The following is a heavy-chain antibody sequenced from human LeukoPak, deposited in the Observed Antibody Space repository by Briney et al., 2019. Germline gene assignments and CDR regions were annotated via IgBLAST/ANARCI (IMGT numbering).Heavy chain of an antibody. CDR3: AKGRVGGWPYFDH. CDR1: GFTFNDFT. CDR2: ITWNSGDR. D-gene: IGHD1-26*01. V-gene: IGHV3-9*01. J-gene: IGHJ4*02. Sequence: PGRSLRLSCEASGFTFNDFTMHWVRQAPGKGLEWVSGITWNSGDRDYADSVKGRFTISRDNAKNSLFLQMNSLRPEDTAFYYCAKGRVGGWPYFDHWGQGIVVTVSS.